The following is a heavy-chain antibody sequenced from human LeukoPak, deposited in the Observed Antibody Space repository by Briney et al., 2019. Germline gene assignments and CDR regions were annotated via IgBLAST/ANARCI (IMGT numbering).Heavy chain of an antibody. D-gene: IGHD3-22*01. CDR2: INTNTGNP. CDR3: ARAWVGDYYDSSGYPLFDI. V-gene: IGHV7-4-1*02. J-gene: IGHJ3*02. Sequence: GASVKVSCKASGYTFTSYAMNWVRRAPGQGLEWMGWINTNTGNPTYAQGFTGRFVFSLDTSVSTAYLQISSLKAEDTAVYYCARAWVGDYYDSSGYPLFDIWGQGTMVTVSS. CDR1: GYTFTSYA.